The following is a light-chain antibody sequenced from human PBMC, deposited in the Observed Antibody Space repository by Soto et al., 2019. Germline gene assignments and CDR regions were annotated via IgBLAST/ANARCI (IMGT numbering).Light chain of an antibody. CDR2: GAS. J-gene: IGKJ2*01. CDR1: QSVGSNY. Sequence: EIVLTQSPGTLSLSPGERATLSCRASQSVGSNYLAWYQQKPGQAPRLLIYGASSRATGIPDRFTGSGSGTDFTITISRLEPEDSAVYSCQQYGSSPTFGQGTKLEIK. V-gene: IGKV3-20*01. CDR3: QQYGSSPT.